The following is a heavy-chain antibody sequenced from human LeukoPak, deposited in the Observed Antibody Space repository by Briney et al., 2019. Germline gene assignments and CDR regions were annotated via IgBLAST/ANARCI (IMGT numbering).Heavy chain of an antibody. D-gene: IGHD3-22*01. CDR2: ISWNGGSI. CDR3: AKGGLTYYYDSSGYYTGAFDI. Sequence: GGSLRLSCAASGFTFDDYAMHWVRQAPGKGLEWVSGISWNGGSIGYADSVKGRFTISRDNAKNSLYLQMNSLRAEDTALYYCAKGGLTYYYDSSGYYTGAFDIWGQGTMVTVSS. J-gene: IGHJ3*02. CDR1: GFTFDDYA. V-gene: IGHV3-9*01.